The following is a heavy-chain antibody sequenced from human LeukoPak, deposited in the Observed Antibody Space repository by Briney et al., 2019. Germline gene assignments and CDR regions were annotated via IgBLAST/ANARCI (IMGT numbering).Heavy chain of an antibody. CDR3: ASPARWIQLWYSFDY. J-gene: IGHJ4*02. Sequence: PGGSLRLSCADSGFTFSSYGMHWVRQAPGKGLEWVAVISYDGSNKYYADSVKGRFTISRDNSKNTLYLQMNSLRAEDTAVYYCASPARWIQLWYSFDYWGQGTLVTVSS. D-gene: IGHD5-18*01. CDR2: ISYDGSNK. V-gene: IGHV3-30*03. CDR1: GFTFSSYG.